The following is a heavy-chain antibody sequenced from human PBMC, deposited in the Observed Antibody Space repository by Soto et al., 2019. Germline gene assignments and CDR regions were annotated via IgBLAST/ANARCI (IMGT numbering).Heavy chain of an antibody. CDR1: GSTFTSYY. CDR3: ARGVLRFLEWLPTPGDY. V-gene: IGHV1-46*01. D-gene: IGHD3-3*01. CDR2: INPSGGST. Sequence: GASVKVSCKASGSTFTSYYMHWVRQAPGQGLEWMGIINPSGGSTSYAQKFQGRVTMTRDTSTSTVYMELSSLRSEDTAVYYCARGVLRFLEWLPTPGDYWGQGTLVTVSS. J-gene: IGHJ4*02.